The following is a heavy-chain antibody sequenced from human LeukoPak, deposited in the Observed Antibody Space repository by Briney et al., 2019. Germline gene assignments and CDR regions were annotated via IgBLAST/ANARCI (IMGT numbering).Heavy chain of an antibody. D-gene: IGHD2-15*01. J-gene: IGHJ4*02. CDR1: GFTFSSYG. CDR3: AKVIPVGYSKGPYYFDY. Sequence: PGGSLRLSCAASGFTFSSYGMHWVRQAPGKGLEWVAFIRYDGSNKYYADSVKGRFTISRDNSKNTLYLQMNSLRAEDTAVYYCAKVIPVGYSKGPYYFDYWGQGTLVTVSS. CDR2: IRYDGSNK. V-gene: IGHV3-30*02.